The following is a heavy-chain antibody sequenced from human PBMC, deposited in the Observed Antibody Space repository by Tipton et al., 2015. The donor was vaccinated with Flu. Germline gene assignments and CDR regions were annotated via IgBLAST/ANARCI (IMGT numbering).Heavy chain of an antibody. D-gene: IGHD3-10*01. CDR3: ATTPPGADH. CDR2: FDYSGFI. J-gene: IGHJ4*02. Sequence: TLSLTCNISGDSINSNHYYWGWIRQSPGKGLEWLGSFDYSGFIKSNPSLMSRLTISADRPNNRFSLFLSSLTAADTAVYYCATTPPGADHWGRGTLVTVSS. CDR1: GDSINSNHYY. V-gene: IGHV4-39*01.